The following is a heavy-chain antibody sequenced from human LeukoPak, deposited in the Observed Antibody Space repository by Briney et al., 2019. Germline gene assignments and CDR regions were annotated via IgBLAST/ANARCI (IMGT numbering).Heavy chain of an antibody. CDR3: ARHREMDSYDAFDV. J-gene: IGHJ3*01. V-gene: IGHV4-59*08. CDR2: VVYSGST. Sequence: PSETLSLAFTVSGGSISSYYWSWIRPPPGKGLEWIGFVVYSGSTNYNPSLKSRVTISIDTSNNQPSLKLSSVTAADTAVYYCARHREMDSYDAFDVWGQGTMVTVSS. D-gene: IGHD5-24*01. CDR1: GGSISSYY.